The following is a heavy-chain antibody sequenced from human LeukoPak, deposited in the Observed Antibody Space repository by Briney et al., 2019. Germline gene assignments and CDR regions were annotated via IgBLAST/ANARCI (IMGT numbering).Heavy chain of an antibody. CDR3: ARVSYYDSSGYYY. J-gene: IGHJ4*02. V-gene: IGHV4-34*01. CDR1: GGSFSGYY. D-gene: IGHD3-22*01. CDR2: INHSGST. Sequence: PSETLSLTCAVYGGSFSGYYWSWIRQPPGKGLEWVGEINHSGSTNYNPSLKSRVTISVDTSKNQFSLKLSSVTAADTAVYYCARVSYYDSSGYYYWGQGTLVTVSS.